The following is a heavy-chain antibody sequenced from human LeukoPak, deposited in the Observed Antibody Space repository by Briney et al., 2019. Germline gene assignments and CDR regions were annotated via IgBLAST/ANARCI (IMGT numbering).Heavy chain of an antibody. V-gene: IGHV1-46*01. CDR3: ARGDQHDYWRGHYPSWFDP. Sequence: GASVKVSCKASGYTFTSYYMHWVRQAPGQGLEWMGIINPSGGSTSYAQKFQGRVTMTRDMSTSTVYMELSSLRSEDTAVYYCARGDQHDYWRGHYPSWFDPWGQGILVTVAS. CDR1: GYTFTSYY. CDR2: INPSGGST. D-gene: IGHD3-3*01. J-gene: IGHJ5*02.